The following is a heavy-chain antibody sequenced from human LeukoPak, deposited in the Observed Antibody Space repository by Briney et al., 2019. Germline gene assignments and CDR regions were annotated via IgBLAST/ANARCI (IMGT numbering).Heavy chain of an antibody. V-gene: IGHV1-46*01. CDR2: INPSAGTT. CDR3: ARDGDHSSSSLSWFDP. Sequence: ASVKVSCKASGYTFTSYYMHWVRQAPGQGLEWMGIINPSAGTTTYAQKFQGRVTMTSGMSTSTVYMELSSLRSEDTAVYYCARDGDHSSSSLSWFDPWGQGTLVTVSS. CDR1: GYTFTSYY. J-gene: IGHJ5*02. D-gene: IGHD6-6*01.